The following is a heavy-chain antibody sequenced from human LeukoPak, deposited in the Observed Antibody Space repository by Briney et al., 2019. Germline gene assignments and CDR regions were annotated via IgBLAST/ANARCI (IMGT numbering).Heavy chain of an antibody. Sequence: GGSLRLSCAASGFTFRSYPMTWVRQAPGKGLEWVSAISGSGDSTYYADPVKGRFTISRDNSRNTLYLQMNSLRADDTAMYYCAVEKRSTTAYDYWGQGTLVTVSS. CDR1: GFTFRSYP. J-gene: IGHJ4*02. D-gene: IGHD4-17*01. CDR2: ISGSGDST. CDR3: AVEKRSTTAYDY. V-gene: IGHV3-23*01.